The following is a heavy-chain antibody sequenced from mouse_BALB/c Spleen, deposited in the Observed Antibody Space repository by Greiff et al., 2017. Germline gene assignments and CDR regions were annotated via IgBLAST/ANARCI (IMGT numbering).Heavy chain of an antibody. V-gene: IGHV14-4*02. J-gene: IGHJ3*01. Sequence: EVQVVESGAELVRSGASVKLSCTASGFNIKDYYMHWVKQRPEQGLEWIGWIDPENGDTEYAPKFQGKATMTADTSSNTAYLQLSSLTSEDTAVYYCNAFITTVVARGFAYWGQGTLVTVSA. CDR3: NAFITTVVARGFAY. D-gene: IGHD1-1*01. CDR2: IDPENGDT. CDR1: GFNIKDYY.